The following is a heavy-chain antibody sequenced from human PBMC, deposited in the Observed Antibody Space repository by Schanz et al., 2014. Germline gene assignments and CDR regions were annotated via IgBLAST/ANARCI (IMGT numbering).Heavy chain of an antibody. Sequence: QVQLQESGPGLVKPSQTLSLTCAVSGGSISSGGYTWSWIRRPPGKGLEWIGYIYYSGSTYYNPSLKSRVTISVDTSKNQFSLMLGSVTAADTAVYYCARAAGPVDYWGQGTLVTVSS. CDR1: GGSISSGGYT. CDR3: ARAAGPVDY. J-gene: IGHJ4*02. V-gene: IGHV4-30-4*07. D-gene: IGHD6-13*01. CDR2: IYYSGST.